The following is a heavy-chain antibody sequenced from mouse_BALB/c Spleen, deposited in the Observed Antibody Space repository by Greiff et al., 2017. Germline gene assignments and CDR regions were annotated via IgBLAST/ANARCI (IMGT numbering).Heavy chain of an antibody. Sequence: EVQVVESGGGLVQPGGSLRLSCATSGFTFTDYYMSWVRQPPGKALEWLGFIRNKANGYTTEYSASVKGRFTISRDNSQSILYLQMNTLRAEDSATYYCARATGYYFDYWGQGTTLTVSS. D-gene: IGHD4-1*02. J-gene: IGHJ2*01. V-gene: IGHV7-3*02. CDR3: ARATGYYFDY. CDR2: IRNKANGYTT. CDR1: GFTFTDYY.